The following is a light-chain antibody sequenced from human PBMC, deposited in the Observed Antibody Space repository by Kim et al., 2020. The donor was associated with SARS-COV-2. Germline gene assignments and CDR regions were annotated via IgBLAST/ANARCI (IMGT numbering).Light chain of an antibody. V-gene: IGKV4-1*01. Sequence: DIVMTQSPDSLAVSLGERATINCKSSQSVLYSSNNKNYLAWYQQKLGQPPKLLIYWASTRESGVPDRFSGSGSGTDFSLTISSLRAEDVAIYYCQQYYSTPTFGQGTKVDIK. CDR2: WAS. CDR3: QQYYSTPT. CDR1: QSVLYSSNNKNY. J-gene: IGKJ1*01.